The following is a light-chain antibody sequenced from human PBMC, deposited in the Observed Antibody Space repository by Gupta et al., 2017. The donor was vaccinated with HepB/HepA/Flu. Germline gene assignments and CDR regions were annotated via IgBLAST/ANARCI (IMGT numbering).Light chain of an antibody. V-gene: IGKV3-15*01. CDR3: QEENNWPYT. J-gene: IGKJ2*01. Sequence: EIVITHSPCPLSVSPGEIVTLACRASQSIKGYLAWYQQRPGQAPRLVIFGVSSRATDIPARFNGSASGTEFTLTISILQSEDFAVYYCQEENNWPYTFGQGTKLEIK. CDR2: GVS. CDR1: QSIKGY.